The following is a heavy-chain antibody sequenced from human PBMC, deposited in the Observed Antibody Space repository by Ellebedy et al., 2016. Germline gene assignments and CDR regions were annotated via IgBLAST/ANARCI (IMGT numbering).Heavy chain of an antibody. CDR2: IDWDDDK. V-gene: IGHV2-70*04. CDR3: ARSLGVPVAGYYYYGMGV. CDR1: GFSFSTSGIR. D-gene: IGHD6-19*01. J-gene: IGHJ6*02. Sequence: SGPTLVKPTQTLTLTCTFSGFSFSTSGIRMSWVRQPPGKGLEWLARIDWDDDKFYSSTLKTRLSISKDTSKNQVVLTMTNMDPADTATYYCARSLGVPVAGYYYYGMGVWGQGTTVTVSS.